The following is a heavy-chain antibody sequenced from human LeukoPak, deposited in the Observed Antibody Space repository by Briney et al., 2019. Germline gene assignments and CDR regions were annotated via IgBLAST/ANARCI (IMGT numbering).Heavy chain of an antibody. CDR3: ARLQYYYDSSGYIAYFDY. V-gene: IGHV5-51*01. CDR1: GYSFTSYW. D-gene: IGHD3-22*01. J-gene: IGHJ4*02. Sequence: GESLKIPCQGSGYSFTSYWIGWVRQMPGKGLEWMGIIYPGDSDTRYSPSFQGQVTISADKSISTAYLQWSSLKASDTAMYYCARLQYYYDSSGYIAYFDYWGQGTLVTVSS. CDR2: IYPGDSDT.